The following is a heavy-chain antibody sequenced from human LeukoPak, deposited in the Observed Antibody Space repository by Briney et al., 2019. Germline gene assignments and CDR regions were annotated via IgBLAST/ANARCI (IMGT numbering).Heavy chain of an antibody. J-gene: IGHJ3*02. D-gene: IGHD3-22*01. Sequence: SETLSLTCTVSGGSISSYYWSWIRQPPGKGLEWIGHIYYSGSTNYNPSLKSRVTISVDTSKNQFSLKLSSVTAADTAVYYCAREYYYDSSGNEGAFDIWGQGTMVTVSS. V-gene: IGHV4-59*01. CDR3: AREYYYDSSGNEGAFDI. CDR2: IYYSGST. CDR1: GGSISSYY.